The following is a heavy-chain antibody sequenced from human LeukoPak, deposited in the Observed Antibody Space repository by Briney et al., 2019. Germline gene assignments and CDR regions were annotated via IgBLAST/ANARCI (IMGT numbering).Heavy chain of an antibody. CDR3: ATERDLNGNAFDY. V-gene: IGHV4-30-2*01. D-gene: IGHD2-8*01. J-gene: IGHJ4*02. CDR1: GGSISSGDYS. CDR2: IYHSGST. Sequence: SETLSLTCAVSGGSISSGDYSWSWIRQPPGKGLEWIGYIYHSGSTYYNPSLKSRVTISVDRSKNQFSLKLSSVTAADTAVYYCATERDLNGNAFDYWGRGTLVTVSS.